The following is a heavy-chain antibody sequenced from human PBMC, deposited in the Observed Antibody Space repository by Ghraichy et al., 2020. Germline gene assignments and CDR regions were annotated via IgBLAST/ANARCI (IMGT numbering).Heavy chain of an antibody. V-gene: IGHV3-33*01. D-gene: IGHD3-9*01. Sequence: GGSLRLSCAASGFTFSSYGMHWVRQAPGKGLEWVAVIWYDGSNKYYADSVKGRFTISRDNSKNTLYLQMNSLRAEDTAVYYCAREVDYDILTGYYYYYYMDVWGKGTTVTVSS. CDR1: GFTFSSYG. J-gene: IGHJ6*03. CDR2: IWYDGSNK. CDR3: AREVDYDILTGYYYYYYMDV.